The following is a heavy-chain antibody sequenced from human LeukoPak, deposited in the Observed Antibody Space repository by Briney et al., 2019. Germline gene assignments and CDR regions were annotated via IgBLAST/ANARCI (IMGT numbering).Heavy chain of an antibody. CDR2: MNPNSGNT. J-gene: IGHJ6*03. Sequence: ASVKVSCKASGYTFTSYYMHWVRQATGQGLEWMGGMNPNSGNTGYAQKLQGRGTMTTDTSTSTAYMALRSLRSDDTAVYYCARDTIGRTMFXXYMDVWGXGTTVTVS. CDR3: ARDTIGRTMFXXYMDV. D-gene: IGHD3-3*01. V-gene: IGHV1-8*02. CDR1: GYTFTSYY.